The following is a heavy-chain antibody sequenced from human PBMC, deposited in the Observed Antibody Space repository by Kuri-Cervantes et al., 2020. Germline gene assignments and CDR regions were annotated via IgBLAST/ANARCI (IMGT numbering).Heavy chain of an antibody. Sequence: SETLSLTCTVSGGSISSYYWSWIRQPPGKGLEWIGYIYYSGSTNYNPSLKSRVTISVDTFKNQFSVKLSSVTAAGTAVYYCARGSGWYGYWGQGTLVTVSS. V-gene: IGHV4-59*13. J-gene: IGHJ4*02. CDR2: IYYSGST. D-gene: IGHD6-19*01. CDR1: GGSISSYY. CDR3: ARGSGWYGY.